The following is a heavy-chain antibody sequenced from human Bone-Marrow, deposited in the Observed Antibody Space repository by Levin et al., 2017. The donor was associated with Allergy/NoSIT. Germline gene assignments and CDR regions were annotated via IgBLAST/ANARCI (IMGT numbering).Heavy chain of an antibody. Sequence: WASVKVSCKASGSTFSTYYIHWVRQTPGQGLEWMGIINPSGATTSAQKFQGRVTMTRDTTTSTVYMELSSLKIEDTAVYYCATDQRIRFHYFYGMDVWGQGTTVTVSS. J-gene: IGHJ6*02. CDR1: GSTFSTYY. D-gene: IGHD3-3*01. V-gene: IGHV1-46*01. CDR2: INPSGATT. CDR3: ATDQRIRFHYFYGMDV.